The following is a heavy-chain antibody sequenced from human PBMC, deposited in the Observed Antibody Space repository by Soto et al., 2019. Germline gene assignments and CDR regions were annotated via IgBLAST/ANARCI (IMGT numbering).Heavy chain of an antibody. CDR2: IYPGDSDT. V-gene: IGHV5-51*01. J-gene: IGHJ6*02. CDR1: VYTFTNYW. Sequence: ASLEISGTGSVYTFTNYWIGWVRQMPGKGLEWMGIIYPGDSDTKYNPSFQGQVTISADKSITTTYLRWSSLKASDTAIYYCAASIFYYGMDVWGQGTTVPVSS. CDR3: AASIFYYGMDV.